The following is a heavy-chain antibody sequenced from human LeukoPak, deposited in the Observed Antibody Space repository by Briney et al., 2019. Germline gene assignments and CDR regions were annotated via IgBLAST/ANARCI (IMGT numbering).Heavy chain of an antibody. CDR1: GFTLSNAW. CDR2: IKSKTDGGTT. J-gene: IGHJ4*02. CDR3: STLSLVVVSATPGNY. V-gene: IGHV3-15*06. D-gene: IGHD2-15*01. Sequence: GGSLRLSCAASGFTLSNAWMSWVRQAPGKGLEWVGRIKSKTDGGTTQYAAPVKGRFTISRDDSKNTLYLQMNSLKTEDTAVYYCSTLSLVVVSATPGNYWGQGTLVTVSS.